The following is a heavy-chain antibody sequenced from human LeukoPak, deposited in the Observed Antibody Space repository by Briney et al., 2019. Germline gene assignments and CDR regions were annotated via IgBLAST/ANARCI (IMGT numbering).Heavy chain of an antibody. Sequence: GGPLRLSCAASGFTFSSYAMSWVRQAPGKGLEWVSAISGSGGSTYYADSVKGRFTISRDNSKNTLYLQMNSLRAEDTAVYYCAKSLGSSGWYLTFDYWGQGTLVTVSS. CDR3: AKSLGSSGWYLTFDY. J-gene: IGHJ4*02. CDR1: GFTFSSYA. V-gene: IGHV3-23*01. D-gene: IGHD6-19*01. CDR2: ISGSGGST.